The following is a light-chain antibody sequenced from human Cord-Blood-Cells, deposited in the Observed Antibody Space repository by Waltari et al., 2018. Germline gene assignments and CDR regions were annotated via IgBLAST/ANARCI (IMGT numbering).Light chain of an antibody. Sequence: EIVMTQSPATPSLSPGERATLSCRPSQSVSSNLAWYQQKPGQAPRLLISGASTRATGIPARFSGSGSGTEFTLTISSLQSEDFAVYYCQQYNNWPPYSFGQGTKLEIK. V-gene: IGKV3-15*01. J-gene: IGKJ2*03. CDR2: GAS. CDR3: QQYNNWPPYS. CDR1: QSVSSN.